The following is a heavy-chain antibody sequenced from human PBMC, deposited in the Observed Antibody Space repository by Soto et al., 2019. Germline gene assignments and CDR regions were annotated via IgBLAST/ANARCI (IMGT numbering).Heavy chain of an antibody. Sequence: ASVKVSCKASGYTFTSYDINWVRQATGQGLEGMGWMNPNSGNTGYAQKFQGRVTMTRNTSISTAYMELSSLRSEDTAVYYCARATYDILTGYYRDIDYWGQGTLVTVSS. CDR3: ARATYDILTGYYRDIDY. CDR2: MNPNSGNT. J-gene: IGHJ4*02. V-gene: IGHV1-8*01. D-gene: IGHD3-9*01. CDR1: GYTFTSYD.